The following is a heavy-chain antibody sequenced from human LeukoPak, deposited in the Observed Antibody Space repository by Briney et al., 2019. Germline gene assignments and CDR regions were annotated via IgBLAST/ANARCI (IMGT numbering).Heavy chain of an antibody. J-gene: IGHJ4*02. CDR1: GFTFSSYA. CDR3: VKSTEGTSRPSDY. D-gene: IGHD2/OR15-2a*01. V-gene: IGHV3-23*01. Sequence: GGSLRLSRAASGFTFSSYAMSWVRQAPGKGLEWVSSISGGGISTYYADSVKGRFTITRDNSKNTLYLQMNSLRAEDTAVYYCVKSTEGTSRPSDYWGQGTLVTVSS. CDR2: ISGGGIST.